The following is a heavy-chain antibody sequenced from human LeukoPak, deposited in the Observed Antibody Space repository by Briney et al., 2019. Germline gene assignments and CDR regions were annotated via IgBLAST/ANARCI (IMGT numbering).Heavy chain of an antibody. CDR1: GGSISCYY. CDR2: IYYSGST. Sequence: SETLSLTCTVSGGSISCYYWSWIRQPPGKRLEWIGYIYYSGSTIYNPSLKSRVTISVDTSKNQVSLELSSVTAADTAVYYCARGRYFDWLPSNWFDPWGQGTLVTVSS. D-gene: IGHD3-9*01. V-gene: IGHV4-59*01. J-gene: IGHJ5*02. CDR3: ARGRYFDWLPSNWFDP.